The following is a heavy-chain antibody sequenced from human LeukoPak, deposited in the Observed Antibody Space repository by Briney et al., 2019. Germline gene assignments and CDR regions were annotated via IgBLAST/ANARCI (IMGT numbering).Heavy chain of an antibody. J-gene: IGHJ3*02. CDR1: GDSISNYY. CDR2: VYYSGST. V-gene: IGHV4-59*01. CDR3: ARRLKLATPRPGDAFDI. D-gene: IGHD1-1*01. Sequence: SETLSLTCTVSGDSISNYYWNWIRQPPGKGLEWIGYVYYSGSTNYNPSLKSRVTMSVDTSKTQFSLKLSSVTAADTAVYYCARRLKLATPRPGDAFDIWGQGTMVTVSS.